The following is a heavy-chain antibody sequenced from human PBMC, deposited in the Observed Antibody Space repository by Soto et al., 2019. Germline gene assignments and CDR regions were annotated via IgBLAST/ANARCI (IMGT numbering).Heavy chain of an antibody. D-gene: IGHD5-12*01. CDR1: GFTFSNAW. CDR3: TTDGDEDGSGYRPLDAFDI. Sequence: PGGSLRLSCAASGFTFSNAWMNWVRQAPGKGLEWVGRIKSKTDGGTTDYAAPVKGRFTISRDDSKNMLYLQMNSLKTEDTAVYYCTTDGDEDGSGYRPLDAFDIWGQGTMVTVSS. V-gene: IGHV3-15*07. J-gene: IGHJ3*02. CDR2: IKSKTDGGTT.